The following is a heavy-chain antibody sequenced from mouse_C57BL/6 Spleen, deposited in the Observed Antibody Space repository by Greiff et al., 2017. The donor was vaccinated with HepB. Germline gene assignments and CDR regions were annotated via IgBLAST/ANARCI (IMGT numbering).Heavy chain of an antibody. CDR3: ARYGYDDGVDY. V-gene: IGHV3-6*01. J-gene: IGHJ2*01. Sequence: EVQLQESGPGLVKPSQSLSLTCSVPGYSITSGYYWNWIRQFPGNKLEWMGYISYDGSNNYNPSLKNRISITRDTSKNQFFLKLNSVTTEDTATYYCARYGYDDGVDYWGQGTTLTVSS. CDR2: ISYDGSN. D-gene: IGHD2-2*01. CDR1: GYSITSGYY.